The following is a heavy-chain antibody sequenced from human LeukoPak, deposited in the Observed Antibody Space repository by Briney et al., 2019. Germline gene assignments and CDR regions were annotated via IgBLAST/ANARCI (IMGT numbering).Heavy chain of an antibody. Sequence: GRSLRLSCAASGFTFSSYAMSWVRQAPGKGLEWVSAISGSGGSTYYADSVKGRFTISRDNSKNTLYLQMNSLRAEDTAVYYCAKDPYYDFWSGYFSYFDYWGQGTLVTVSS. CDR1: GFTFSSYA. J-gene: IGHJ4*02. D-gene: IGHD3-3*01. CDR3: AKDPYYDFWSGYFSYFDY. CDR2: ISGSGGST. V-gene: IGHV3-23*01.